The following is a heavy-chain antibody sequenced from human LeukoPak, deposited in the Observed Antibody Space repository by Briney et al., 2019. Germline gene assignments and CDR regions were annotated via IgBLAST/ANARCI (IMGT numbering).Heavy chain of an antibody. J-gene: IGHJ5*02. CDR3: GKEGGA. D-gene: IGHD3-16*01. CDR1: GFRFSDFT. CDR2: IGGRGGST. V-gene: IGHV3-23*01. Sequence: GGSLRLSCAASGFRFSDFTMTWVRQAPGKGPEWVSAIGGRGGSTYYADSLGGRFTISRDNSKDMVYLQMNSLKVGDTATYYCGKEGGAWGQGTKVTVSS.